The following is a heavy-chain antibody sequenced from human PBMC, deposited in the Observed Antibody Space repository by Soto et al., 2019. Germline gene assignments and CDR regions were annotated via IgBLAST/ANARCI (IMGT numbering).Heavy chain of an antibody. CDR3: ASIGYHCSSTSCKRRPYYYYYGMDV. CDR2: NIPIFGTA. Sequence: QVHLVHSVPEVKKPGSSFKVSCKASAGTFRSYAIIWVRQAPGQGLEGMGGNIPIFGTATYAHKFQGRVTLTTDESTSTAYMELRSLRSEDTAVYYCASIGYHCSSTSCKRRPYYYYYGMDVWGQGTTVTVS. V-gene: IGHV1-69*01. D-gene: IGHD2-2*01. CDR1: AGTFRSYA. J-gene: IGHJ6*02.